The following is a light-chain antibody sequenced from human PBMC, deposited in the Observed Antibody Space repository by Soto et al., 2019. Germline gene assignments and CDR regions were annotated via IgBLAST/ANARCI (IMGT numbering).Light chain of an antibody. V-gene: IGLV2-14*01. CDR2: EVS. CDR3: SSYAGNNNFVV. Sequence: QSALTQPASVSGPPGQSVTISCTGTSSDVGAYNYVSWYQQHPGKAPKLMIYEVSNRPSGVSNRFSGSKSGNTASLTISGLQAEDEADYYCSSYAGNNNFVVFGGGTQLTVL. J-gene: IGLJ2*01. CDR1: SSDVGAYNY.